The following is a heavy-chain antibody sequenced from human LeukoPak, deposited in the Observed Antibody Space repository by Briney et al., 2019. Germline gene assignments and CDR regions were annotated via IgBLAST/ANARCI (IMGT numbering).Heavy chain of an antibody. J-gene: IGHJ4*02. CDR3: ATPPGSYPTI. CDR2: ISSSSSYI. D-gene: IGHD1-26*01. Sequence: GGSLRLSCSASGFTFSSYAMHWVRQAPGKGLEWVSSISSSSSYIYYADSVKGRFTISRDNAKNSLYLQMNSLRAEDTAVYYCATPPGSYPTIWGQGTLVTVSS. CDR1: GFTFSSYA. V-gene: IGHV3-21*01.